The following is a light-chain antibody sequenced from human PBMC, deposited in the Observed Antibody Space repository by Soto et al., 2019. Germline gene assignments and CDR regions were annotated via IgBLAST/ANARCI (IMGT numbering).Light chain of an antibody. Sequence: DIQMTQSPSSLSSSVGDIFTITCQASQDISSYLNWYQQKPGKAPKLLIYAASSLQSGVPSRFSGSGSGTDFTLTISSLQPEDFATYYCQQSYSTPRTFGQGTKVDIK. J-gene: IGKJ1*01. CDR2: AAS. CDR1: QDISSY. CDR3: QQSYSTPRT. V-gene: IGKV1-39*01.